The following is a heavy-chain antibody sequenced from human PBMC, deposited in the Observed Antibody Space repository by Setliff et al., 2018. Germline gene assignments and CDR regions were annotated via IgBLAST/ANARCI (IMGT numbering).Heavy chain of an antibody. CDR3: AGQGPIFGTGLIPGFDQ. CDR1: GITFTSYA. J-gene: IGHJ4*02. CDR2: VSGSGDNA. V-gene: IGHV3-23*01. D-gene: IGHD3-3*02. Sequence: LRLSCVASGITFTSYAMSWVRQAPGKGLEWVSTVSGSGDNAYYTDSVKGRFTTSRDNSKNTLSLQMSSLRAEDTAIYFCAGQGPIFGTGLIPGFDQWGQGTMVTVS.